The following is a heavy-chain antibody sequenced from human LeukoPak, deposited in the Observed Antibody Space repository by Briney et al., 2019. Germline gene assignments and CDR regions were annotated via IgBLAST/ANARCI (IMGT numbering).Heavy chain of an antibody. CDR2: ISASGGTT. CDR3: AKEPREYCSSTSCPNWFDS. CDR1: GFTFNNYA. D-gene: IGHD2-2*01. J-gene: IGHJ5*01. V-gene: IGHV3-23*01. Sequence: GGSLRLSCAASGFTFNNYAMSWVRQAPGKGLERVSAISASGGTTYYADSVKGRFTISRDNSENTLFLQMNSLRAEDTAVYYCAKEPREYCSSTSCPNWFDSWGQGTLVTVSS.